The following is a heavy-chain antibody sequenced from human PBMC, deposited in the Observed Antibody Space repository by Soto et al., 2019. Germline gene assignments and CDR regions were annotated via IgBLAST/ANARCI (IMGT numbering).Heavy chain of an antibody. CDR3: ARSRTGILDY. Sequence: SSETLSLTCTVSGGSISNYYWSWIRQPPGKGLEWIGYIYYSGSTNYNPSLKSRVTISVDTSKNQFSLKLSSVTAADTAVYYCARSRTGILDYWGQGTLVTVSS. J-gene: IGHJ4*02. CDR1: GGSISNYY. D-gene: IGHD1-1*01. CDR2: IYYSGST. V-gene: IGHV4-59*01.